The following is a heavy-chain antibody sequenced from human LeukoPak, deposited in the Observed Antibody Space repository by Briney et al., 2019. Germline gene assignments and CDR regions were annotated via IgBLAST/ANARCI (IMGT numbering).Heavy chain of an antibody. CDR2: IYYSGST. Sequence: SETLSLTCTVSGGSISSYYWSWLRQPPGKGLEWIGYIYYSGSTNYKPSLKSRVTISVDTSKNQFSLKLSSVTAADTAVYYCARGPRCSGGSCYSGIDYWGQGTLVTVSS. CDR1: GGSISSYY. D-gene: IGHD2-15*01. V-gene: IGHV4-59*08. J-gene: IGHJ4*02. CDR3: ARGPRCSGGSCYSGIDY.